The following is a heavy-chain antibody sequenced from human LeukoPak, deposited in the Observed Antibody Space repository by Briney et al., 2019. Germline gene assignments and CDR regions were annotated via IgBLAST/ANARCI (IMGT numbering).Heavy chain of an antibody. J-gene: IGHJ4*02. V-gene: IGHV1-69*05. CDR2: IIPIFGTA. CDR3: ARAPSDGGDIPHY. CDR1: GGTFSSYA. Sequence: GASVKVSCKASGGTFSSYAISWVRQAPGQGLEWMGGIIPIFGTANYARKFQGRVTMTRDTSTSTVYMELSSLRSEDTAVYYCARAPSDGGDIPHYWGQGTLVTVSS. D-gene: IGHD2-21*01.